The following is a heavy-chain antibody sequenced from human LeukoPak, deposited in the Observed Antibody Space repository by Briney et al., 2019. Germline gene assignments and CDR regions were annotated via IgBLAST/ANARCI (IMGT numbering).Heavy chain of an antibody. D-gene: IGHD1-26*01. CDR1: GFTFSSYS. CDR3: ARVEYSGSSSEFDY. CDR2: ISSSSSTI. V-gene: IGHV3-48*01. Sequence: PGGSLRLSCAASGFTFSSYSMNWVRQAPGKGLEWVSYISSSSSTIYYADSVKGRFTISRDNAKNSLYLQMNSLRAEDTAVYYCARVEYSGSSSEFDYWGQGTLVTVSS. J-gene: IGHJ4*02.